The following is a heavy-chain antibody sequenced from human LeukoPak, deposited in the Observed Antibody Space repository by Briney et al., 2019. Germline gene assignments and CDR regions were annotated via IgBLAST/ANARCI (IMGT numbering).Heavy chain of an antibody. D-gene: IGHD5-18*01. Sequence: PGGSLRLSCVASGFTFSSYSMNWVRQAPGKGLEWVSSISSSSSNIYYADSVKGRFTISRDNTLNSLYLQMNSLRAEDTAVYFCTKSMSYTAMIGSCGQGTLVTVSS. CDR2: ISSSSSNI. CDR3: TKSMSYTAMIGS. CDR1: GFTFSSYS. V-gene: IGHV3-21*01. J-gene: IGHJ4*02.